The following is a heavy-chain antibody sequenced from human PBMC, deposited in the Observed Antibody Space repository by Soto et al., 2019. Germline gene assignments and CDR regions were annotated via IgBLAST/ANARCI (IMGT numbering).Heavy chain of an antibody. Sequence: GSLRLSCAVSGLTFSAYGMHWVRQAPGKGLEWLAVIWHDGSLKYYADHVKGRFTISRDNLKSTVFLQMNTLSVEDTAVYYCASDYESGFNDFDHWGQGSLVTVSS. CDR1: GLTFSAYG. D-gene: IGHD5-12*01. V-gene: IGHV3-33*01. CDR3: ASDYESGFNDFDH. CDR2: IWHDGSLK. J-gene: IGHJ4*02.